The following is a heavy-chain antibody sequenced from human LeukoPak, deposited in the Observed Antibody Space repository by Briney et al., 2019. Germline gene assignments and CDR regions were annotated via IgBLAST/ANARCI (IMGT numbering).Heavy chain of an antibody. Sequence: GESLKISCKGSGYSFTSYWIGWVRQMPGKGLEWMGIIYPGDSDTRYSPSFQGQVTTSADKSISTAYLQWSSLKASDTAMYYCARRNYYGSGNYYYYYMDVWGKGTTVTVSS. CDR3: ARRNYYGSGNYYYYYMDV. CDR2: IYPGDSDT. CDR1: GYSFTSYW. J-gene: IGHJ6*03. V-gene: IGHV5-51*01. D-gene: IGHD3-10*01.